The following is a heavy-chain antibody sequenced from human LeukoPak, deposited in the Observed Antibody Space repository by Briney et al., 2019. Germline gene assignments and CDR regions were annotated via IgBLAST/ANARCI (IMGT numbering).Heavy chain of an antibody. D-gene: IGHD4-17*01. CDR2: IYYSGST. Sequence: SETLPLTCTVSGGSISSYYWSWIRQPPGKGLEWIGYIYYSGSTNYNPSLKSRVTISVDTSKNQFSLKLSSVTAADTAVYYCARYGDYVDYWGQGTLVTVSS. J-gene: IGHJ4*02. V-gene: IGHV4-59*08. CDR1: GGSISSYY. CDR3: ARYGDYVDY.